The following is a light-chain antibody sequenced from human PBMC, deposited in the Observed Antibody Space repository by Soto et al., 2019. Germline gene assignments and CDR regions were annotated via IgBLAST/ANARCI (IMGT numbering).Light chain of an antibody. V-gene: IGKV3-20*01. Sequence: EVVLTQSPGTLSLSPGERATLSCRSSQSVSNNYFAWYQQKHGQAPRLLIFGSSDSATGIPDRFSGSWSGTDFTLTISRLEPEDFAVYYCQQYGSSPPYTFGQGTKLEIK. CDR3: QQYGSSPPYT. J-gene: IGKJ2*01. CDR2: GSS. CDR1: QSVSNNY.